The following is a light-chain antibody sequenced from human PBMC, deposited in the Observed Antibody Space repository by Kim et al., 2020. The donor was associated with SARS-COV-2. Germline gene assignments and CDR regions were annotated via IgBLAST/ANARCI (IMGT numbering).Light chain of an antibody. V-gene: IGKV3-20*01. CDR2: GAS. J-gene: IGKJ1*01. Sequence: EIVLTQSPGTLSLSPGERATFSCRASQSVSSSYLAWYQQKPGQAPGLVIYGASNRATGIPDRFSGSGSGADFTLTISRLEPEDFAVYYCQQYGNSPWTFGQGTKVDIK. CDR1: QSVSSSY. CDR3: QQYGNSPWT.